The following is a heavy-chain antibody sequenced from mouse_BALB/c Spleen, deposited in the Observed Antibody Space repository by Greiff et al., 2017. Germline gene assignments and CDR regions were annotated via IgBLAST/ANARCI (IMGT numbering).Heavy chain of an antibody. V-gene: IGHV5-17*02. D-gene: IGHD2-1*01. CDR1: GFTFSSFG. J-gene: IGHJ2*01. CDR2: ISSGSSTI. Sequence: EVKVVESGGGLVQPGGSRKLSCAASGFTFSSFGMHWVRQAPEKGLEWVAYISSGSSTIYYADTVKGRFTISRDNPKNTLFLQMTSLRSEDTAMYYCARSRVYGNYPDYWGQGTTLTVSS. CDR3: ARSRVYGNYPDY.